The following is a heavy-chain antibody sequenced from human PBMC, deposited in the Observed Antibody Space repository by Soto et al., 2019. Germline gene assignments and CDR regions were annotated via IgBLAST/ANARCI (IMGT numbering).Heavy chain of an antibody. V-gene: IGHV4-34*01. CDR2: TNHRGVT. CDR1: GASFSEYY. CDR3: ARFGRMGVDH. Sequence: QVHLQQWGAGLLKPSETLSLSCTVSGASFSEYYWSWSRHPPGKGLEWFGETNHRGVTHYNRSLKRRVTISVETSKTQFSLRLSSVTAADTGVYYCARFGRMGVDHWGQGTLVIVSS. D-gene: IGHD3-16*01. J-gene: IGHJ4*02.